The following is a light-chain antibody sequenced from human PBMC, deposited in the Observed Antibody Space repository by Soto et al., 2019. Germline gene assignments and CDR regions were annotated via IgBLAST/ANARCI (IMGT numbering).Light chain of an antibody. CDR3: HQGYSTHWT. CDR2: AAS. CDR1: QSISSY. V-gene: IGKV1-39*01. Sequence: DIQMTQSPSSLSASVGDRVTITCRASQSISSYLHWYQQRPGKAPKLLIYAASNLHRGVPSRFSASGSGTDFTLTVNSLQPEDFATYYCHQGYSTHWTFGQGTKVEIK. J-gene: IGKJ1*01.